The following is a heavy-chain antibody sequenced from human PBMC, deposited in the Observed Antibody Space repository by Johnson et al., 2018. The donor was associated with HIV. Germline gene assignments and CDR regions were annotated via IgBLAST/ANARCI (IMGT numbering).Heavy chain of an antibody. D-gene: IGHD3-10*01. V-gene: IGHV3-30*14. CDR3: ARDASYYGSANDAVDI. CDR1: GFTFSSYA. J-gene: IGHJ3*02. CDR2: ISYDGSNK. Sequence: QVQLVESGGGVVQPGRSLRLSCAASGFTFSSYAMHWVRQAPGKGLEWVAVISYDGSNKYYADSVTGRFTISRDNSKNTRYLQRNSLRAEDTAVYYCARDASYYGSANDAVDIWGQGTMVTVSS.